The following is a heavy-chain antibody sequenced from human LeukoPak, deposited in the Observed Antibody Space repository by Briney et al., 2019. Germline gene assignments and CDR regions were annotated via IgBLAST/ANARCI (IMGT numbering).Heavy chain of an antibody. CDR1: TFTLSWYW. D-gene: IGHD4-11*01. Sequence: GGSLRLSCAASTFTLSWYWMHWVRQAPGKGLVWVSRIDTDGSNSDYADSVKGRFTISRDNAKNTVYLQMNSLRAEDTAVYYCVRGLQGIDYWGQGTLVTVSS. CDR2: IDTDGSNS. J-gene: IGHJ4*02. CDR3: VRGLQGIDY. V-gene: IGHV3-74*01.